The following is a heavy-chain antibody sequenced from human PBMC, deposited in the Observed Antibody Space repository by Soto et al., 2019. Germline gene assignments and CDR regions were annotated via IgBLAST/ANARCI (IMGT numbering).Heavy chain of an antibody. J-gene: IGHJ5*02. D-gene: IGHD6-13*01. V-gene: IGHV1-69*13. Sequence: SVKVSCKASGGTFSSYAISWVRQAPGQGLEWXGGXXPXXGXAXXXQXXXGRVTITADESTSTAYMELSSLRSEDTAVYYCAREDAAPTPGRFDPWGQGTLVTVSS. CDR2: XXPXXGXA. CDR3: AREDAAPTPGRFDP. CDR1: GGTFSSYA.